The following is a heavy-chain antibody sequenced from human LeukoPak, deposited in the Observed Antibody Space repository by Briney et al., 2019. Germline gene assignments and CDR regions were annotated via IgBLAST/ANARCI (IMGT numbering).Heavy chain of an antibody. D-gene: IGHD3-16*01. V-gene: IGHV4-59*12. CDR1: GGSISSYY. CDR3: ARLLGPRRPY. J-gene: IGHJ4*02. CDR2: IYYSGGT. Sequence: PSETLSLTCTVSGGSISSYYWTWIRQPPGKGLEWIGYIYYSGGTNYNPSLKSRVTISVDTSKNQFSLKLSSVTAADTAVYYCARLLGPRRPYWGQGTLVTVSS.